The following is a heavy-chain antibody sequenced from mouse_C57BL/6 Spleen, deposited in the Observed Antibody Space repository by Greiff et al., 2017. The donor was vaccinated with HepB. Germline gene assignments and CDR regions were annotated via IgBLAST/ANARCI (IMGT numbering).Heavy chain of an antibody. J-gene: IGHJ2*01. CDR3: ARGERLLDY. CDR2: ISSVSSTL. CDR1: GFTFSDYG. D-gene: IGHD2-3*01. Sequence: EVQLQESGGGLVKPGGSLKLSCAASGFTFSDYGMHWVRQAPETGLEWVAYISSVSSTLYYADTVKGRFTISRDNAKHTLFLQMTSRRSEDTAMYYCARGERLLDYWGQGTTRTVSS. V-gene: IGHV5-17*01.